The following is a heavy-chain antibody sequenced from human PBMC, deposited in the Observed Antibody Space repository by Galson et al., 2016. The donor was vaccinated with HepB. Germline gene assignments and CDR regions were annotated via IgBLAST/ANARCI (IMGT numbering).Heavy chain of an antibody. CDR3: ASPRLRYFDWLSYYYYYGMDV. V-gene: IGHV1-69*13. Sequence: SVKVSCKASGGTFSSYAISWVRQAPGQGLEWMGGIIPIFGTANYAQKFQGRVTITADESTSTAYMELSSLRSEDTAVYYCASPRLRYFDWLSYYYYYGMDVWGQGTTVTVSS. CDR1: GGTFSSYA. J-gene: IGHJ6*02. D-gene: IGHD3-9*01. CDR2: IIPIFGTA.